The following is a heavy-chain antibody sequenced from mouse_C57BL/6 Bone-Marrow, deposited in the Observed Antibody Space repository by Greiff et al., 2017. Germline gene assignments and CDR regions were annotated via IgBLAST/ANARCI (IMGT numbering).Heavy chain of an antibody. D-gene: IGHD2-2*01. CDR3: IYSGYAVHY. CDR1: GFTFSNYW. Sequence: EVQLVESGGGLVQPGGSMKLSCVASGFTFSNYWMNWVRQSPEKGLEWVAQIRLKSDNYATHYAESVKGRFTISRDDSKSSVYLQMNNLRAEDTGIYYCIYSGYAVHYWGQGTTLTVSS. CDR2: IRLKSDNYAT. J-gene: IGHJ2*01. V-gene: IGHV6-3*01.